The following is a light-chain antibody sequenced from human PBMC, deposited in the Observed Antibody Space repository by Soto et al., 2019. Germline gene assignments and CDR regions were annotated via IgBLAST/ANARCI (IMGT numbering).Light chain of an antibody. Sequence: DIQMTQSPSTLSASVGDRVTITCRAIQSISSWLAWYQQKPGKAPKLLIYKASSLESGVSSRFSGSGSGTEFTLTISSLQPDDLATYYCQQYSSTSLLTFGGGTKVDIK. J-gene: IGKJ4*01. CDR3: QQYSSTSLLT. CDR2: KAS. V-gene: IGKV1-5*03. CDR1: QSISSW.